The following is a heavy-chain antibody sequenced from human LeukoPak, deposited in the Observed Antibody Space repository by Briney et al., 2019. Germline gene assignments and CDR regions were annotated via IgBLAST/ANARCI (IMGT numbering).Heavy chain of an antibody. J-gene: IGHJ6*02. CDR2: ILPYSGNT. CDR1: GYTFSTYG. D-gene: IGHD3-16*01. CDR3: AKDRRGSRNSLDV. Sequence: ASVKVSCTASGYTFSTYGISWVRQAPGQGLEWMGWILPYSGNTNYAQKLQGRVSVTTDTSTTTAYMELRSLTSDDTAVYYCAKDRRGSRNSLDVGGQGTTITVSS. V-gene: IGHV1-18*01.